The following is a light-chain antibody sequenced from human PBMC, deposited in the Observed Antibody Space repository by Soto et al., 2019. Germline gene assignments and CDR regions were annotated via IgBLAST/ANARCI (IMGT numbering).Light chain of an antibody. CDR1: QSVSSN. V-gene: IGKV3-15*01. CDR3: QQYNNWPRK. J-gene: IGKJ1*01. Sequence: EIVMTQSPATLSVSPGERATLSCRASQSVSSNLAWYQQKPGQAPRLLIYDASTRATGIPARFSGSGSGTEFPLTIRSLQSEDFSVYYRQQYNNWPRKFGQGTKVEIK. CDR2: DAS.